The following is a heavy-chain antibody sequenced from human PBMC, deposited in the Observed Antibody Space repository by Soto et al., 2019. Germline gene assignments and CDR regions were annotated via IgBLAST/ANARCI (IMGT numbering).Heavy chain of an antibody. CDR3: ARDPPFDPPYYYYYGMDV. CDR2: INSDGSST. Sequence: GGSLRLSCAASGFTFSSYWMHWVRQAPGKGLVWVSRINSDGSSTSYADSVKGRFTISRDNAKNTLYLQMNSLRAEDTAVYYCARDPPFDPPYYYYYGMDVWGQGTTVTVSS. J-gene: IGHJ6*02. V-gene: IGHV3-74*01. CDR1: GFTFSSYW.